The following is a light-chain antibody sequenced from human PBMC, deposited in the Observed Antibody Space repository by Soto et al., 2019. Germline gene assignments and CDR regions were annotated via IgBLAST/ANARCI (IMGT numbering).Light chain of an antibody. J-gene: IGLJ3*02. CDR3: QSYDFTLGAFWV. Sequence: QSALTQPPSVSGAPGQRVTISCTGGASNIGANYDVHWYQQLPGTAPKLLIYGTSNRPSGVPDRFSGSKPGTSASLAITGLQAEDEAHYFCQSYDFTLGAFWVFGGGTKVTVL. CDR1: ASNIGANYD. V-gene: IGLV1-40*01. CDR2: GTS.